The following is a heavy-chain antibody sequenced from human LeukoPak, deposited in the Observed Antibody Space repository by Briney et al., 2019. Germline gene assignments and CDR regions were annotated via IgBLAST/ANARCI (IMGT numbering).Heavy chain of an antibody. Sequence: PGGSLRLSCAASGFTFSSYAMHWVRQAPGKGLEGVEVISYDGSNKYYADSVKGRFTIYRENSKNTLSLHMNSVRAEDTAVYYGGRVSAAAGTYYYYGMDVWGQGTTVTVSS. CDR2: ISYDGSNK. CDR1: GFTFSSYA. J-gene: IGHJ6*02. CDR3: GRVSAAAGTYYYYGMDV. D-gene: IGHD6-13*01. V-gene: IGHV3-30-3*01.